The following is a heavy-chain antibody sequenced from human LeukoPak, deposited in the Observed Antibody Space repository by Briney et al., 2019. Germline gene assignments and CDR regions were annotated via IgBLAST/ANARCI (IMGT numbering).Heavy chain of an antibody. CDR3: ARLKLGAYFDL. CDR2: VYNSGDT. CDR1: GGSTSSDY. V-gene: IGHV4-59*08. J-gene: IGHJ2*01. Sequence: SETLSLTCTVSGGSTSSDYWSWIRQSPGKGLEWVGYVYNSGDTGKNPSLKSRVTILLDTSKNQCSLKLTSVSAANTAVYYCARLKLGAYFDLWGRGTLVTVSS. D-gene: IGHD3-16*01.